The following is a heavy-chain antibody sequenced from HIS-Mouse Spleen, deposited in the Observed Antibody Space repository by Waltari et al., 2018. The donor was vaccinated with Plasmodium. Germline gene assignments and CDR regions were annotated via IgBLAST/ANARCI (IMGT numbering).Heavy chain of an antibody. D-gene: IGHD3-9*01. Sequence: QVQLQESGPGLVKPSETLSLTCTVSGGSISSYYWSWIRQPLGKGLEWIGYIYYSGSTNYNPSLKSRGTISVDTSKNQFSLKLSSVTAADTAVYYCAREPYDILTGYYDAFDIWGQGTMVTVSS. CDR3: AREPYDILTGYYDAFDI. CDR1: GGSISSYY. V-gene: IGHV4-59*01. CDR2: IYYSGST. J-gene: IGHJ3*02.